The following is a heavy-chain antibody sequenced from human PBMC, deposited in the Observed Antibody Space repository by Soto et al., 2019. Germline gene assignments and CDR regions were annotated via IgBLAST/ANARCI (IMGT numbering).Heavy chain of an antibody. Sequence: WVRQATGQGLEWMGWMNPNSGNTGYAQKFQGWVTMTRDTSISTAYMELSRLRSDDTAVYYCARATYPHTVTTTPYYFDYWGQGTLVTVSS. J-gene: IGHJ4*02. D-gene: IGHD4-17*01. V-gene: IGHV1-2*04. CDR3: ARATYPHTVTTTPYYFDY. CDR2: MNPNSGNT.